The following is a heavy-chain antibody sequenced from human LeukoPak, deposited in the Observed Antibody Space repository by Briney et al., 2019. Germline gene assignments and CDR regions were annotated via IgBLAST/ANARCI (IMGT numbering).Heavy chain of an antibody. CDR1: GGSFSDYS. V-gene: IGHV4-34*01. J-gene: IGHJ4*02. Sequence: PSETLSLTCAVYGGSFSDYSWTWIRQPPGKGLEWIGEINHSGGTNHNPSLMRRVIMSVDTSKNQFSLKLSSVTAADTAVYYCARDRYGIAVAGFDYWGQGTLVTVSS. CDR3: ARDRYGIAVAGFDY. D-gene: IGHD6-19*01. CDR2: INHSGGT.